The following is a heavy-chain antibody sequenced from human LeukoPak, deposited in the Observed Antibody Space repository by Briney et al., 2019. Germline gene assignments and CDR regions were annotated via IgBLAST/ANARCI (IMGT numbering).Heavy chain of an antibody. V-gene: IGHV4-61*01. D-gene: IGHD2-15*01. J-gene: IGHJ3*02. Sequence: KPSETLSLTCTVSGGAVSSGNYYWSWIRQPPGKGLEWIGYIYYSGSTNYNPSLKSRVTISVDTSKNQFSLKLSSVTAADTAVYYCARRALVVVAANDAFDIWGQGTMVTVSS. CDR2: IYYSGST. CDR1: GGAVSSGNYY. CDR3: ARRALVVVAANDAFDI.